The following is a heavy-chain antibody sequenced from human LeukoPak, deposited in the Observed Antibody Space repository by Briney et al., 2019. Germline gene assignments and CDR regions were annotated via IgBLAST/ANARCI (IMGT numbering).Heavy chain of an antibody. V-gene: IGHV4-39*01. CDR2: IYYNGST. Sequence: SETLSLTCAVSGGSISSTSYCWAWIRQPPGKGLEWIGTIYYNGSTYHNPSLKSRVTLSVDTSRNQFSLRLSSVDAADTAVYYCAKAGVRYFDSSGLYAFDFWGQGTTVTVSS. CDR1: GGSISSTSYC. J-gene: IGHJ3*01. D-gene: IGHD3-22*01. CDR3: AKAGVRYFDSSGLYAFDF.